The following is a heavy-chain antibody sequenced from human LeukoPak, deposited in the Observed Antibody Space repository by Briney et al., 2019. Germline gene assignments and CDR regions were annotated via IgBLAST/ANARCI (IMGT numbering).Heavy chain of an antibody. Sequence: PSETLSLTCAVYGGSFSGYYWSWIRQPPGKGLEWIGEINHSGSTNYNPSLKSRVTISVDTSKNQFSLKLSSVTAADTAVYYCARLGYNWNDVKWFDPWGQGTLVTVSS. J-gene: IGHJ5*02. CDR2: INHSGST. CDR3: ARLGYNWNDVKWFDP. CDR1: GGSFSGYY. V-gene: IGHV4-34*01. D-gene: IGHD1-1*01.